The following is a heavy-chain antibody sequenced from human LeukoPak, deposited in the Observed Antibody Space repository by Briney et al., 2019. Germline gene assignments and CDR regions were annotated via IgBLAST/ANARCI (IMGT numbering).Heavy chain of an antibody. V-gene: IGHV3-30*18. D-gene: IGHD3-3*01. CDR3: AKEFGVVTFDY. CDR1: GFTFRSYA. Sequence: GGSLRLSCAASGFTFRSYAMHWVRQAPGKGLEWVAVISYDGSTKYYADSVKGRFTISRDNSKDTLSLQMNSLGAEDTAVYYCAKEFGVVTFDYWGQGALVTVSS. J-gene: IGHJ4*02. CDR2: ISYDGSTK.